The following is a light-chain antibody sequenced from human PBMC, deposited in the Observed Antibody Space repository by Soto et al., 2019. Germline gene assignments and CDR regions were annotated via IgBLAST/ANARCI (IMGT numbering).Light chain of an antibody. CDR1: QSVGSF. CDR2: DAS. CDR3: QQYENLPT. Sequence: DIQMTQSPSTLSASVGDIVTVTFRASQSVGSFLAWYQQKPGRAPKLLIYDASNLEAGVPSRFRGSGSGTDFTFTISRLQPEDIATYYCQQYENLPTFGQGTRLEIK. J-gene: IGKJ5*01. V-gene: IGKV1-33*01.